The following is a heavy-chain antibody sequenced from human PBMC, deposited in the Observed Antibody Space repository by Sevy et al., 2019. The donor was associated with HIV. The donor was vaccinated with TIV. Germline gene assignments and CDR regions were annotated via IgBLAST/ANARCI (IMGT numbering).Heavy chain of an antibody. Sequence: SETLSLTCTVSCGSISSYYWSWIRQPAGKGLEWIGRIYTSGSTNYNPSLKSRVTMSVDTSKNQFSLKLSSVTAADTAVYYCARDEGLVVPAASPFDYWGQGTLVTVSS. J-gene: IGHJ4*02. D-gene: IGHD2-2*01. V-gene: IGHV4-4*07. CDR2: IYTSGST. CDR1: CGSISSYY. CDR3: ARDEGLVVPAASPFDY.